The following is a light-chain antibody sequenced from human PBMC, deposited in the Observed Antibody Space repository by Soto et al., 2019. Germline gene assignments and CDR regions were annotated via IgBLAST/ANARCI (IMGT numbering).Light chain of an antibody. J-gene: IGKJ2*01. Sequence: DIQMTQSPSTLSASVGDRVTITCRARQSISSWLACYQQKPGKAPKLLIYDASSLESGVPSRVSGRGSGTEFTLTIISLQPDDFATYYCQQYNSYPYTFGQGTKLEIK. CDR1: QSISSW. CDR2: DAS. V-gene: IGKV1-5*01. CDR3: QQYNSYPYT.